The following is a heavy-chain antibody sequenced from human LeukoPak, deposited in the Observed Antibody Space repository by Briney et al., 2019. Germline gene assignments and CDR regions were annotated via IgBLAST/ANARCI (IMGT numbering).Heavy chain of an antibody. J-gene: IGHJ4*02. D-gene: IGHD3-9*01. Sequence: GGSLRLSCAASGFTFSSYWMSWVRQAPGKGLEWVADIKADGSDKYYVDSVKGRFTILRDNAKNSLYLQMNSLRAEDTAVYYCARDHLYYDISGPRFDCWGQGTRVTVSS. CDR3: ARDHLYYDISGPRFDC. CDR1: GFTFSSYW. CDR2: IKADGSDK. V-gene: IGHV3-7*01.